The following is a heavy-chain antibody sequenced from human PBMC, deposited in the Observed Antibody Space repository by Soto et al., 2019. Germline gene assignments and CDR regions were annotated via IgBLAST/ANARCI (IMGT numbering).Heavy chain of an antibody. D-gene: IGHD6-13*01. Sequence: SQTLSLTCVISGDSVSSNSAAWNWIRQSPSRGLEWLGRTYYRSKWYNDYAVSVKSRITINPDTSKNQFSLQLNSVTPEDTAVYYCARLAGGIAAAGHYYYGMDVWGQGTTVTVSS. CDR2: TYYRSKWYN. CDR1: GDSVSSNSAA. J-gene: IGHJ6*02. CDR3: ARLAGGIAAAGHYYYGMDV. V-gene: IGHV6-1*01.